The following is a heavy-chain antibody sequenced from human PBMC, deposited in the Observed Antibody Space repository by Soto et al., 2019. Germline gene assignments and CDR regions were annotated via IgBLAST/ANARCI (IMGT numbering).Heavy chain of an antibody. D-gene: IGHD3-22*01. CDR3: ARHAASGYDSFDI. J-gene: IGHJ3*02. Sequence: LGGSLKISCKVSGYNFTNCWIGWVGQMPGKGLEWMGIIYPGDSDTRYSPSSQGQVTISADKSISTAYLQWSSLKASDTAMFYCARHAASGYDSFDIWGQGTMVTVSS. CDR1: GYNFTNCW. CDR2: IYPGDSDT. V-gene: IGHV5-51*01.